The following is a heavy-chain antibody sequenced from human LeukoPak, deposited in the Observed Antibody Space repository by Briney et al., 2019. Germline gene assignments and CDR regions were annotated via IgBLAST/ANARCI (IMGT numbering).Heavy chain of an antibody. D-gene: IGHD2-15*01. CDR1: GFTFSAYW. J-gene: IGHJ4*02. CDR2: IRSDGSSP. CDR3: AKAEGYCSGTWCFRWFDW. V-gene: IGHV3-74*01. Sequence: GGSLGLSCAASGFTFSAYWMHWVRQAPGTGLEWVSHIRSDGSSPIYADSAKGRFTISRDNSKNTLYLQMNSLRAEDTAVYYCAKAEGYCSGTWCFRWFDWWGQGTLVTVSS.